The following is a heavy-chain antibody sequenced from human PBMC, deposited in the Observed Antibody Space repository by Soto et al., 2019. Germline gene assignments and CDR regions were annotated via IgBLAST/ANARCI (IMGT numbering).Heavy chain of an antibody. J-gene: IGHJ4*02. CDR3: AKYSSSAGIDY. V-gene: IGHV3-30*18. D-gene: IGHD6-6*01. Sequence: QVQLVESGGGVVQPGRSLRLSCAASGFTFSSYGMHWVRQAPGKGLEWVAVISYDGSNKYYADSVKGRFTISRDNSKNTLYLQMNSLRAEDTAVYYCAKYSSSAGIDYWGQGTLVTVSS. CDR2: ISYDGSNK. CDR1: GFTFSSYG.